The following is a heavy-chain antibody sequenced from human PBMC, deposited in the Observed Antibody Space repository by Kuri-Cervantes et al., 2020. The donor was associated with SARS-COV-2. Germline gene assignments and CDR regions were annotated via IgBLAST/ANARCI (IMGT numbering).Heavy chain of an antibody. D-gene: IGHD3-16*02. Sequence: GESLKISCAAPGFTFSSFGMSWVRQAPGEGQELVSANSDSGGSTFYADSVKGRFTITRDNSKNMVYLQMDSLKAEDTAVYYCAKAAFTGYTEYRIDWGQGTLVTVSS. J-gene: IGHJ4*02. CDR2: NSDSGGST. CDR1: GFTFSSFG. CDR3: AKAAFTGYTEYRID. V-gene: IGHV3-23*01.